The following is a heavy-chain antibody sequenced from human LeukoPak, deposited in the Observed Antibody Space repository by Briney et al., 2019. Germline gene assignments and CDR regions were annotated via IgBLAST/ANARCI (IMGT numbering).Heavy chain of an antibody. J-gene: IGHJ5*02. V-gene: IGHV3-72*01. Sequence: GGSLRLSCAASGFSFSDHYMDWVRQAPGKGLEWVGRTRGKADSYTTEYAASVKGRFTISRDDSQNSLYLQMNSLRAEDTAVYYCARGGWFGESRWFDPWGQGTLVTVSS. D-gene: IGHD3-10*01. CDR2: TRGKADSYTT. CDR1: GFSFSDHY. CDR3: ARGGWFGESRWFDP.